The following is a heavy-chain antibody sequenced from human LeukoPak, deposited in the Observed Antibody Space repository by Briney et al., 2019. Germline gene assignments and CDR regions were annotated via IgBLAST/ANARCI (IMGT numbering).Heavy chain of an antibody. D-gene: IGHD5-12*01. J-gene: IGHJ4*02. CDR2: ISTSGTTI. CDR3: ARNSKGYSGYDLGGGLDY. V-gene: IGHV3-48*03. Sequence: GGSLRLSCAASGFTFRSYEMTWARQAPGKGLEWVSYISTSGTTIYYADSVKGRFTVSRDNAENSLYLEMNSLRAEDTGVYYCARNSKGYSGYDLGGGLDYWGQGTLVTVSS. CDR1: GFTFRSYE.